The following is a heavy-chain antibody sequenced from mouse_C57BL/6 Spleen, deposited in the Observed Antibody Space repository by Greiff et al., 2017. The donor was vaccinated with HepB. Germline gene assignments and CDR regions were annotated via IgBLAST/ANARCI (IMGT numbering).Heavy chain of an antibody. V-gene: IGHV1-18*01. CDR2: INPNNGGT. Sequence: EVQLVESGPELVKPGASVKIPCKASGYTFTDYNMDWVKQSHGKSLEWIGDINPNNGGTIYNQKFKGKATLTVDKSSSTAYMELRSLTSEDTAVYYCARSVITTVVATDYFDYWGQGTTLTVSS. J-gene: IGHJ2*01. CDR1: GYTFTDYN. D-gene: IGHD1-1*01. CDR3: ARSVITTVVATDYFDY.